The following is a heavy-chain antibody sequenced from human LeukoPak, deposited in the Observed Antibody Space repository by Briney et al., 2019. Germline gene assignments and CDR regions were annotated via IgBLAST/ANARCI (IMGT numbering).Heavy chain of an antibody. V-gene: IGHV4-4*09. CDR3: ARSSHGTGTARYYYYYMDV. J-gene: IGHJ6*03. D-gene: IGHD1-1*01. CDR2: IYTSGST. Sequence: PSETLSLTCTVSGGSISSYYWSWIRQPPGKGLEWIGYIYTSGSTNYNPSLKSRVTISVDTSKNQSSLKLSSVTAADTAVYYCARSSHGTGTARYYYYYMDVGGKGTTVTVSS. CDR1: GGSISSYY.